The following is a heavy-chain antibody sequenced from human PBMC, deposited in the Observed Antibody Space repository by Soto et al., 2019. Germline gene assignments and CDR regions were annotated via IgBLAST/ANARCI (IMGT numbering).Heavy chain of an antibody. CDR3: ARYGVGNAVGYFYYDGMDV. J-gene: IGHJ6*02. D-gene: IGHD1-1*01. V-gene: IGHV1-18*01. CDR2: ISGYNGET. CDR1: GYTFGYYG. Sequence: GASVKVSCKASGYTFGYYGISWVRQAPGQGLEWMGWISGYNGETNYAQNLQGRVTMTTDTSTSTAYMELRSLRSDDTAVYYCARYGVGNAVGYFYYDGMDVWGQGTTVTVSS.